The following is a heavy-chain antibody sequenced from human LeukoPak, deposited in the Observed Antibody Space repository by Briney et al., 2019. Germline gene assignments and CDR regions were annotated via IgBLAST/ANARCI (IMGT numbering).Heavy chain of an antibody. CDR2: IKQDGSEK. D-gene: IGHD4-17*01. CDR3: ARGQTTVTN. CDR1: GFTFSSYW. Sequence: GGSLRLSCAASGFTFSSYWMSWVRQAPGKGLEWVANIKQDGSEKYYLDSVKGRFTIYRDNAKDSLYLQMNSLRAEDTAVYYCARGQTTVTNWGQGTLVTVSS. J-gene: IGHJ4*02. V-gene: IGHV3-7*03.